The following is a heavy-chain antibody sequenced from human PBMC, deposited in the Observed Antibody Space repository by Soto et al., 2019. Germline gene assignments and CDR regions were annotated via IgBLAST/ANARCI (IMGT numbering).Heavy chain of an antibody. D-gene: IGHD6-13*01. V-gene: IGHV2-26*04. Sequence: QVTVKGSGPVLVKPTETLTLTCTVSGFSLSNAGLGVSWIRQPPGKALEWLAHIFSNDEKSYSTSLKSRLTISKDTSKSQVVLTMTNMDPVDTATYYCASTYSTSWYWFDPLGQGTLVTVSS. CDR3: ASTYSTSWYWFDP. CDR2: IFSNDEK. CDR1: GFSLSNAGLG. J-gene: IGHJ5*02.